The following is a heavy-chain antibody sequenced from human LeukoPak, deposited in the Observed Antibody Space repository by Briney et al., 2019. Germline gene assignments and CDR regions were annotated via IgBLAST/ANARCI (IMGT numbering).Heavy chain of an antibody. Sequence: SVKVSCKASGFTFTSSAMQWVRQARGQRLEWIGWIVVGSGNTNYAQKFQERVTITRDMSTSTAYMELSSLRSEDTAVYYCAADPYSSGWYPDAFDIWGQGTMVTVSS. J-gene: IGHJ3*02. D-gene: IGHD6-19*01. CDR1: GFTFTSSA. V-gene: IGHV1-58*02. CDR2: IVVGSGNT. CDR3: AADPYSSGWYPDAFDI.